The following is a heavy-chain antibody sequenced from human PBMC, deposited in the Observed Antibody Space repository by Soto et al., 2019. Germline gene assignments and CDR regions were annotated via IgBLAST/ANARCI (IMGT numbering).Heavy chain of an antibody. Sequence: QVPLVQSGAEVKKPGSSVKVSCKASGGTFSSYTISWVRQAPGQGLEWMGRIIPILGIANYAQKFQGRVTITADKSTSTAYMELSSLRSEDTAVYYCARDGTHSIVGDTRYFDLWGRGTLVTVSS. D-gene: IGHD1-26*01. V-gene: IGHV1-69*08. CDR3: ARDGTHSIVGDTRYFDL. J-gene: IGHJ2*01. CDR1: GGTFSSYT. CDR2: IIPILGIA.